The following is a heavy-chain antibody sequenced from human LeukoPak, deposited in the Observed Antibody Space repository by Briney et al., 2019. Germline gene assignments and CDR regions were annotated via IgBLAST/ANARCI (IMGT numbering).Heavy chain of an antibody. CDR2: IDYSGYT. CDR1: GGSISSYY. J-gene: IGHJ5*02. V-gene: IGHV4-59*01. D-gene: IGHD2-15*01. CDR3: ARGGPGQVVVPFDT. Sequence: SETLSLTCTVSGGSISSYYWSWIRQYPGKGLESIGYIDYSGYTNYNPSLKSRVTISLDTSKKQFSLQLTSVTAADTAVYYCARGGPGQVVVPFDTWGQGTLVTVSS.